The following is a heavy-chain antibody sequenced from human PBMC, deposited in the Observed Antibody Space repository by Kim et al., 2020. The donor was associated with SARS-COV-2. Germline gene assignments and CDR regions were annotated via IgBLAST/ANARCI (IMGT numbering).Heavy chain of an antibody. CDR2: MNPNSGNT. J-gene: IGHJ4*02. D-gene: IGHD2-15*01. V-gene: IGHV1-8*01. CDR1: GYTFTSYD. CDR3: ARGAYCSGGSCYLAGAGY. Sequence: ASVKVSCKASGYTFTSYDINWVRQATGQGLEWMGWMNPNSGNTGYAQKFQGRVTRTRNTSISTAYMELSSLRSEDTAVYYCARGAYCSGGSCYLAGAGYWGQGPLVTVSS.